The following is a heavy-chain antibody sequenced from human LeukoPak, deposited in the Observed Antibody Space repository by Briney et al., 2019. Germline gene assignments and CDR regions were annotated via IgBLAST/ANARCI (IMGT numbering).Heavy chain of an antibody. CDR3: ASGDSDYADYYNYYMDV. J-gene: IGHJ6*03. CDR1: GYSFTGYY. D-gene: IGHD4-11*01. CDR2: INPDSGGT. V-gene: IGHV1-2*02. Sequence: ASVKVSCKASGYSFTGYYMHWVRQAPGQGLEWMGWINPDSGGTNYAQKFQGRVTMTRDTSITTAYMELSRLTSDDTAVYYCASGDSDYADYYNYYMDVWGKGTTVTVSS.